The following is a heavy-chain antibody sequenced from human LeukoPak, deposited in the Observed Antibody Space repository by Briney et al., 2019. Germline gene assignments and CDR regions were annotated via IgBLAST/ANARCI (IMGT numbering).Heavy chain of an antibody. CDR2: IYSGGDT. V-gene: IGHV3-53*01. J-gene: IGHJ4*02. Sequence: GGSLRLSCAASGFFVSNNYMSWVRQAPGKGLEWVSVIYSGGDTYYADSVKGRFTISRDNSKNTLYLQMNSLRAEDTAVYYCAKEGVYYGSGSYLGIDYWGQGTLVTVSS. CDR3: AKEGVYYGSGSYLGIDY. D-gene: IGHD3-10*01. CDR1: GFFVSNNY.